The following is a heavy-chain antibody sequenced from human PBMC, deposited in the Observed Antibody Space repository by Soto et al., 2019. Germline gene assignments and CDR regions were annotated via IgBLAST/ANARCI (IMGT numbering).Heavy chain of an antibody. V-gene: IGHV4-30-4*08. CDR2: IYYSGST. Sequence: PSETLSLTCTVSGGSISSGGYYWSWIRQHPGKGLEWIGYIYYSGSTYYNPSLKSRVAMSVDTSRNQFSLRLSSVTAADTAVYYCATMGTTTGSYYFYYWGQGTLVTVSS. CDR1: GGSISSGGYY. D-gene: IGHD1-26*01. J-gene: IGHJ4*02. CDR3: ATMGTTTGSYYFYY.